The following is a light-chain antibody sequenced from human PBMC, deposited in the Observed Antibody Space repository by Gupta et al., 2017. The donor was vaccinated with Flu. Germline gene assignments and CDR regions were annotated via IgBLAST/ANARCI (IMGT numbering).Light chain of an antibody. CDR3: QQANIFPYS. Sequence: PSSVSASVGDRVTITCRASQAIHYWLAWYQQKPGKAPELLIYAASSLQSGVPSRFSGSGYGTDFTLTISSLQPEDSATYYCQQANIFPYSFGQGTKLEIK. CDR2: AAS. J-gene: IGKJ2*03. V-gene: IGKV1-12*01. CDR1: QAIHYW.